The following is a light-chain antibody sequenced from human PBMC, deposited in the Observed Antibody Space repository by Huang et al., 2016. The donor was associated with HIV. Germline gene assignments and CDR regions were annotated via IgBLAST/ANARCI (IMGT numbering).Light chain of an antibody. CDR2: LAS. Sequence: DIQMTQSPSTLSASVGDRVTITCWASQSVTTRLAWYQQKPGKAPSLLIYLASRLESGVPSRFSGSGSGTEFTLTINSLQPDDFATYHCQQYDGYPYTFGQGTKLEIK. V-gene: IGKV1-5*03. CDR3: QQYDGYPYT. J-gene: IGKJ2*01. CDR1: QSVTTR.